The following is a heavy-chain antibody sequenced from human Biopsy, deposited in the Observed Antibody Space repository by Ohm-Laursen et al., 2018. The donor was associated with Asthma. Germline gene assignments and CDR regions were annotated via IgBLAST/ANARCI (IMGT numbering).Heavy chain of an antibody. V-gene: IGHV4-39*02. CDR2: IYYSGRT. D-gene: IGHD6-6*01. J-gene: IGHJ2*01. CDR1: GDAMSTSGSY. CDR3: ARAVSSSSYWYFDL. Sequence: TLSLTCIVSGDAMSTSGSYWGWIRQSPGKGLEWIGSIYYSGRTYYNPSLESRVTITADTSKNHFSLKVTSVTAADTAVYYCARAVSSSSYWYFDLWGRGDLVTVSS.